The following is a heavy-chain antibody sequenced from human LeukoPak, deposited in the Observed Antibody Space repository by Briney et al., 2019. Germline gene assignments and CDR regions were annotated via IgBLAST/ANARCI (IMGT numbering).Heavy chain of an antibody. CDR2: MYYSGST. Sequence: SETLSLTCTVSGGSISIYYWSWIRQSPGKGLEWIGYMYYSGSTNYNPSLKSRVTISVDTSKNQFSLKLSSVTVADTAVYYCAKSNGYGLVDIWGQGTMVTVSS. V-gene: IGHV4-59*01. CDR3: AKSNGYGLVDI. D-gene: IGHD3-10*01. J-gene: IGHJ3*02. CDR1: GGSISIYY.